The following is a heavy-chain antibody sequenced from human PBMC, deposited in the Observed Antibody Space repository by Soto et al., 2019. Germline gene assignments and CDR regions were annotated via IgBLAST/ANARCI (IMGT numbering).Heavy chain of an antibody. CDR3: AKDRGLAESGRWSHYYYGMDV. Sequence: GGSLRLCWVAAECTRTDNGGHWVRQAPGQGLEWVAVIPSDGSSKYYGDSVRGRFTISRDNSKNTLFLEMNSLRSEDTAVYYCAKDRGLAESGRWSHYYYGMDVWGQGPTVTVSS. CDR2: IPSDGSSK. CDR1: ECTRTDNG. D-gene: IGHD1-26*01. J-gene: IGHJ6*02. V-gene: IGHV3-30*18.